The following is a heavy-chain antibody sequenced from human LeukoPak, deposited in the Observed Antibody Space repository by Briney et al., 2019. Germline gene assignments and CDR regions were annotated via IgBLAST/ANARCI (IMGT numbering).Heavy chain of an antibody. CDR1: GYTFTSYY. CDR3: ARPQGDSSGYYYVPASGIFDY. J-gene: IGHJ4*02. Sequence: AASVKVSCKASGYTFTSYYMHWVRQAPGQGLEWMGIINPSGGSTSYAQKFQGRVTMTRDTSTSTVYMELSSLRSEDTAVYYCARPQGDSSGYYYVPASGIFDYWGQGTLVTVSS. D-gene: IGHD3-22*01. CDR2: INPSGGST. V-gene: IGHV1-46*01.